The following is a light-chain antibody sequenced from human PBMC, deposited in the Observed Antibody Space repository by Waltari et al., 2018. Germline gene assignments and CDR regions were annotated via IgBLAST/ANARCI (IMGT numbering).Light chain of an antibody. Sequence: DIVMTQSPDSLAVSLGDRATITCKASQSVLYSSNNKNYLAWYQQKPGQPPKLLICWASIRESGVPDRFSGSGSGTDFTLTISSLQAEDVAVYYCQQYYSTPPTFGQGTKVEIK. J-gene: IGKJ1*01. CDR2: WAS. V-gene: IGKV4-1*01. CDR1: QSVLYSSNNKNY. CDR3: QQYYSTPPT.